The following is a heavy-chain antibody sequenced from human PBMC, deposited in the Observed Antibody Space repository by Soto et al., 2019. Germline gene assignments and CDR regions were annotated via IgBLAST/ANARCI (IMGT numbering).Heavy chain of an antibody. CDR3: ARGQGIPYCGGYCDPDWYFDL. CDR1: GYTFTNYA. Sequence: QVQLVQSGAEVKEPGASVKVSCRASGYTFTNYAIHWVRQAPGQRLEWMGWLNPGNGNTKKPQKSQGRVTITRDTTANTAYIFQSSLRSEDTAVYYCARGQGIPYCGGYCDPDWYFDLLGRGTLFTVSS. V-gene: IGHV1-3*01. D-gene: IGHD2-21*01. J-gene: IGHJ2*01. CDR2: LNPGNGNT.